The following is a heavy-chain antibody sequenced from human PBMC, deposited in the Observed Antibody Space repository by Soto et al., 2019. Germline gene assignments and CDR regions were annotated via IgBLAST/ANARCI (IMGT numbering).Heavy chain of an antibody. D-gene: IGHD5-12*01. V-gene: IGHV1-2*04. CDR3: ARDRDIVATFNRHYYYYGMDV. Sequence: QVQLVQSGAEVKKPGASVKVSCKASVYTFTGYYMHWVRQAPGQGLEWMGWINPNSGGTNYAQKFQGCVTMTRDTSSSTAYMALSRLRPDDTAVYYCARDRDIVATFNRHYYYYGMDVWGQGTTVTVSS. J-gene: IGHJ6*02. CDR2: INPNSGGT. CDR1: VYTFTGYY.